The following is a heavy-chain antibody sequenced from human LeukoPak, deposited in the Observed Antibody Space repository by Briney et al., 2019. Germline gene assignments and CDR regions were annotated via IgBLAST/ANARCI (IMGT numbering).Heavy chain of an antibody. V-gene: IGHV3-30*12. D-gene: IGHD3-22*01. CDR3: ARDLGQYYDTSDNWFDP. CDR2: ISSDGSQK. J-gene: IGHJ5*02. Sequence: GGSLRLSCAASGFTFSSYAMHWVRQAPGKGLEWVSFISSDGSQKYYADSVKGRFTISRDNAKNTLNLQMNSLRAEDTAVYYCARDLGQYYDTSDNWFDPWGQGTLVTVSS. CDR1: GFTFSSYA.